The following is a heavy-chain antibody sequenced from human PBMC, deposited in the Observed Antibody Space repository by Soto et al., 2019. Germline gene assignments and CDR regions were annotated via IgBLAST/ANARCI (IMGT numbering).Heavy chain of an antibody. CDR2: ISPIFGTA. Sequence: QVQLVQSGAEVKKPGSSVKVSCKASGGTFSSYAISWVRQAPGQGLEWMGGISPIFGTANYAQKFQGRVTITADESTSTAYMELSSLRSEDTAVYYCARERDIVVVPAAISLDYYYGMDVWGQGTTVTVSS. V-gene: IGHV1-69*01. J-gene: IGHJ6*02. D-gene: IGHD2-2*02. CDR1: GGTFSSYA. CDR3: ARERDIVVVPAAISLDYYYGMDV.